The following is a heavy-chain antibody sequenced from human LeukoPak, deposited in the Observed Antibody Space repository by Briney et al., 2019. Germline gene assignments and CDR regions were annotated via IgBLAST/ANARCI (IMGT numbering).Heavy chain of an antibody. Sequence: GGALRLSCAASGCTFSSYGMHWLRQPPGKGLEWVAVIRYDGSNKYYADSVKDRLTITRDNSKNTLYLQMNSLRAEDTAVDYCAKDQDTAMVPGFPDWGQGTLVTVSS. J-gene: IGHJ4*02. CDR2: IRYDGSNK. D-gene: IGHD5-18*01. CDR1: GCTFSSYG. V-gene: IGHV3-30*02. CDR3: AKDQDTAMVPGFPD.